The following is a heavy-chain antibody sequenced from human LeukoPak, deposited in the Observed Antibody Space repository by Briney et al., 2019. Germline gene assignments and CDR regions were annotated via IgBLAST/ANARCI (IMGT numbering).Heavy chain of an antibody. CDR2: IYYSGST. V-gene: IGHV4-59*08. D-gene: IGHD1-26*01. CDR1: GGSISSYY. CDR3: ARGVGATTGDAFDI. J-gene: IGHJ3*02. Sequence: PSETLSLTCTVSGGSISSYYWSWIRQPPGKGLEWIGYIYYSGSTNYNPSLKSRVTISVDTSKNQFSLKLSSVTAADTAVYYCARGVGATTGDAFDIWGQGTMVTVSS.